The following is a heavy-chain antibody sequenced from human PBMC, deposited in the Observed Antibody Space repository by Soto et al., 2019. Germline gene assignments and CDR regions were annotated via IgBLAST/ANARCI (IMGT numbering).Heavy chain of an antibody. V-gene: IGHV3-30*18. J-gene: IGHJ4*02. CDR3: AKSPPQQLQLVFDY. D-gene: IGHD6-13*01. CDR1: GFTFSSYG. CDR2: ISYDGSNK. Sequence: GGSLRLSCAASGFTFSSYGMHWVRQAPGKGLEWVAVISYDGSNKYYADSVKGRFTISRDNSKNTLYLQMNSLRAEDTAVYYCAKSPPQQLQLVFDYWGQGTLVTVS.